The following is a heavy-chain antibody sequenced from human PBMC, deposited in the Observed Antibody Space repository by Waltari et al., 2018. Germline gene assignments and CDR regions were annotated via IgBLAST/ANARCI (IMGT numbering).Heavy chain of an antibody. CDR1: GFTFSSYS. D-gene: IGHD6-13*01. V-gene: IGHV3-48*01. CDR3: ARDHSSSWYKGGDAFDI. J-gene: IGHJ3*02. CDR2: ISSSSSTI. Sequence: EVQLVESGGGLVQPGGSLRLSCAASGFTFSSYSMNWVRQAPGKGLEWVSYISSSSSTIYYADSVKGRFTISRDNAKNSLYLQMNSLRAEDTAVYYCARDHSSSWYKGGDAFDIWGQGTMVTVSS.